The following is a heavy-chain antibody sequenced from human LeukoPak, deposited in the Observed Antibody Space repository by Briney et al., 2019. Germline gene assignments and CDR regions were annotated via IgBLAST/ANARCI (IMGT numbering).Heavy chain of an antibody. CDR1: DYPNSSAHY. CDR2: IYHSGST. CDR3: ASVKPTMVRGVPTPFDY. V-gene: IGHV4-38-2*01. J-gene: IGHJ4*02. Sequence: SETLSLTCAYTDYPNSSAHYRRWIRQPPGKGLEWIGSIYHSGSTYYNPSLKSRVTISVDTSKNQFSLKLSSVTAADTAVDSSASVKPTMVRGVPTPFDYWGQGTLVTVSS. D-gene: IGHD3-10*01.